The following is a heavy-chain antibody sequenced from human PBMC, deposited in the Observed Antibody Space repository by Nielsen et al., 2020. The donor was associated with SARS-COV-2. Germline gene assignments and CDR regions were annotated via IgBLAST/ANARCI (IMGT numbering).Heavy chain of an antibody. CDR3: ARARGAYGDYYYYYYTDV. D-gene: IGHD4-17*01. CDR2: TYYRSKWYN. CDR1: GDSVSSSSAA. V-gene: IGHV6-1*01. Sequence: SETLSLTCAISGDSVSSSSAAWNWIRQSPSRGLEWLGRTYYRSKWYNDYAVSVKSRITINPDTSKNQFSLHLNSVTPEDTAVYYCARARGAYGDYYYYYYTDVWGKGTTDTVSS. J-gene: IGHJ6*03.